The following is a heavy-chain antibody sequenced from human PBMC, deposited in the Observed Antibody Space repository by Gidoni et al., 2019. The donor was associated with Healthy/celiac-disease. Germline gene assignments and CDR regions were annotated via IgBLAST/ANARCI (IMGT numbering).Heavy chain of an antibody. Sequence: QVQLQQWGAGLLKPSETLSLTCAVYGGSFRGYYWSWIRQPPGKGLEWIGEINHSGSTNYNPSLKSRVTISVDTSKNQFSLKLSSVTAADTAVYYCARGGYGDIDYWGQGTLVTVSS. CDR1: GGSFRGYY. D-gene: IGHD4-17*01. CDR3: ARGGYGDIDY. J-gene: IGHJ4*02. CDR2: INHSGST. V-gene: IGHV4-34*01.